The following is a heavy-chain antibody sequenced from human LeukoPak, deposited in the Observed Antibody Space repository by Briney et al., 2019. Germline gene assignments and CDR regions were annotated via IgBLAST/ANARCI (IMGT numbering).Heavy chain of an antibody. CDR1: GFTFGDHY. Sequence: PGGSLRLSCAASGFTFGDHYMDWVRQAPGKGLEWVSRTKNKANRYTTQYAASVKGRFTVSRDDSKNSLSLQMNNLETEDTAVYYCARDASASLDYWGQGTLVTVSS. CDR3: ARDASASLDY. J-gene: IGHJ4*02. V-gene: IGHV3-72*01. D-gene: IGHD2-2*01. CDR2: TKNKANRYTT.